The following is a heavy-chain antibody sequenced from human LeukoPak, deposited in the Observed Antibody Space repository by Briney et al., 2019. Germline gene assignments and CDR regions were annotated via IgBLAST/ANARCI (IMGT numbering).Heavy chain of an antibody. D-gene: IGHD5-18*01. CDR1: GYTFTSYY. J-gene: IGHJ6*02. V-gene: IGHV1-46*01. CDR3: ASASDTALDYYYYGMDV. CDR2: INPSGGST. Sequence: GESLKISCKGSGYTFTSYYMHWVRQAPGQGLEWMGIINPSGGSTSYAQKFQGRVTMTRDTSTSTVYMELSSLRSEDTAVYYCASASDTALDYYYYGMDVWGQGTTVTVSS.